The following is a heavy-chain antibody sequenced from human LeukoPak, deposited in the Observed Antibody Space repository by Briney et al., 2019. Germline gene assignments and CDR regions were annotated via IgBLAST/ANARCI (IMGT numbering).Heavy chain of an antibody. CDR3: ARGQGSSWYGAYFDY. D-gene: IGHD6-13*01. J-gene: IGHJ4*02. V-gene: IGHV1-8*01. CDR2: MNPNSGNT. Sequence: ASVKVSCKASGYTFTSYDINWVRQATGQGLEWMGWMNPNSGNTGYAQKFQGRVTMTRNTSISTAYMELSSLRSEDTAMYYCARGQGSSWYGAYFDYWGQGTLVTASS. CDR1: GYTFTSYD.